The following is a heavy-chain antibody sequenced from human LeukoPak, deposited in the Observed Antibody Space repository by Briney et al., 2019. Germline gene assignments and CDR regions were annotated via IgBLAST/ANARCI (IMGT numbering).Heavy chain of an antibody. CDR2: IYHSGST. Sequence: SETLSLTCAVSGGSISSGGYSWSWIRQPPGKGLEWIGYIYHSGSTYYNPSLKSRVTISVDRSKNQFSLKLSSVTAADTAVYYCASSHRGYCSSTSCYAFGYWGQGTLVTVSS. J-gene: IGHJ4*02. D-gene: IGHD2-2*01. CDR1: GGSISSGGYS. CDR3: ASSHRGYCSSTSCYAFGY. V-gene: IGHV4-30-2*01.